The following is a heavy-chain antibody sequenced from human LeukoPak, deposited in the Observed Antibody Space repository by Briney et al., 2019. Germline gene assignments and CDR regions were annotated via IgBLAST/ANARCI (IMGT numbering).Heavy chain of an antibody. D-gene: IGHD5-18*01. CDR1: GGSVSSSRYY. Sequence: SETLSLTCTVSGGSVSSSRYYWGWIRQPPGQGLEWIGSIYYSGSTYNNPSLKSRVTISIDTSKNQFSLKVSSATAADTAVYYCARRNGYPFFDSWGQGTLVTVSS. CDR2: IYYSGST. V-gene: IGHV4-39*01. J-gene: IGHJ4*02. CDR3: ARRNGYPFFDS.